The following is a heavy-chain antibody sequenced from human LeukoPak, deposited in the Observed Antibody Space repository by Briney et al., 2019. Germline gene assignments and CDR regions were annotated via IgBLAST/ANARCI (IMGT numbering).Heavy chain of an antibody. CDR3: AREPEGEYSYGEDYYYYYGMDV. CDR1: GFTFSSYA. D-gene: IGHD5-18*01. J-gene: IGHJ6*02. Sequence: GGSLRLSCAASGFTFSSYAMHWVRQAPGKGLEWVAVISYDGSNKYYADSVKGRFTISRDNSKNTLYLQMNSLRAEDTAVYYCAREPEGEYSYGEDYYYYYGMDVWGQGTTVTVSS. CDR2: ISYDGSNK. V-gene: IGHV3-30*04.